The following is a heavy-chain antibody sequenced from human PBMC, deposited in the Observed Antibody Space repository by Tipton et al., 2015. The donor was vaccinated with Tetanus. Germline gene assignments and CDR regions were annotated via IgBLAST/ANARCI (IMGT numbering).Heavy chain of an antibody. CDR3: ARMVGATDLDY. V-gene: IGHV3-21*01. J-gene: IGHJ4*02. Sequence: SGFTFSSYSMNWVRQAPGKGLEWVSSISSSSSYIYYADSVKGRFTISRDNAKNSLYLQMNSLRAEDTAVYYCARMVGATDLDYWGQGTLVTVSS. CDR2: ISSSSSYI. CDR1: GFTFSSYS. D-gene: IGHD1-26*01.